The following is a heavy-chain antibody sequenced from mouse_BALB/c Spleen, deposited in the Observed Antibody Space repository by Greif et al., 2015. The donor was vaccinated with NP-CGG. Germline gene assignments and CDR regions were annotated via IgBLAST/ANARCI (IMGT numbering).Heavy chain of an antibody. Sequence: VQLQQSGSELVKPGASVKISCKASGYTFTDYYINWVNQKPGQGLEWIGWIYPGSGNTKYNEKFKGKATLTVDTSSSTAYIQFSSLTSEDTAVYFCARRTGTEAMDYWGQGTSVTVSS. V-gene: IGHV1-84*02. CDR1: GYTFTDYY. CDR3: ARRTGTEAMDY. J-gene: IGHJ4*01. D-gene: IGHD4-1*01. CDR2: IYPGSGNT.